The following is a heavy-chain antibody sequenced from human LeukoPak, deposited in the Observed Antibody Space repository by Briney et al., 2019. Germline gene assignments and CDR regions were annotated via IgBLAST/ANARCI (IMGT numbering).Heavy chain of an antibody. V-gene: IGHV4-59*12. Sequence: SETLSLTCSVSGGSISSYYWSWIRQPPGKGLEWIGYIYYSGSTNYNPSLKGRVTISVDTSKNQFSLKLSSVTAADTAVYYCAREGSGWSPFDCWGQGTLVTVSS. J-gene: IGHJ4*02. D-gene: IGHD6-19*01. CDR3: AREGSGWSPFDC. CDR1: GGSISSYY. CDR2: IYYSGST.